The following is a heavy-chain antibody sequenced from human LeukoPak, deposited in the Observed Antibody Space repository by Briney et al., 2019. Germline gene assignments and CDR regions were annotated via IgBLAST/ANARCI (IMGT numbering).Heavy chain of an antibody. Sequence: PGGSLRLSCAASGFTFSSYSMNWVRQAPGKGLEWVSSISSSSSYIYYADSVKGRFTISRDDAKNPLYLQMNSLRAEDTAVYYCARDVSPYSSGWYGYWGQGTLVTVSS. CDR1: GFTFSSYS. CDR2: ISSSSSYI. V-gene: IGHV3-21*01. D-gene: IGHD6-19*01. J-gene: IGHJ4*02. CDR3: ARDVSPYSSGWYGY.